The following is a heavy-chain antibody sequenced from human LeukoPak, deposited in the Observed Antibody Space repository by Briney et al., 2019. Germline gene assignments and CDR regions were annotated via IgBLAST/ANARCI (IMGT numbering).Heavy chain of an antibody. CDR2: ISSSSSTI. D-gene: IGHD1-26*01. J-gene: IGHJ4*02. CDR3: ARDLIVGTTYFDY. Sequence: GGSLRLSCIASGFNFTNYDMNWVRQAPGKGLEWVSYISSSSSTIYYADSVKGRFTISRDNAKNSLFLQMNSLRAEDTVVYYCARDLIVGTTYFDYWGQGTLVTVSS. CDR1: GFNFTNYD. V-gene: IGHV3-48*04.